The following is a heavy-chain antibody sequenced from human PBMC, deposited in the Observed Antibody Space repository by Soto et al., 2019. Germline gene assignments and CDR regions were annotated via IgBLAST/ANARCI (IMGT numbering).Heavy chain of an antibody. CDR1: GYSFTSYW. CDR3: ARESTRQFDY. V-gene: IGHV5-51*01. Sequence: PGESLKISCKGFGYSFTSYWIGWVRQMPGKGLEWMGIIYPSNSNTRYSPSFQGQVTISADTSISTVYLQWDSLKASDTAIYHCARESTRQFDYWGQGTQVTVSS. D-gene: IGHD2-2*01. J-gene: IGHJ4*02. CDR2: IYPSNSNT.